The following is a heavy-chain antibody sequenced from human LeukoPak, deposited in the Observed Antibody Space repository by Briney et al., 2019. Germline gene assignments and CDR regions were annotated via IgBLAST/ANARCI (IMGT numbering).Heavy chain of an antibody. CDR2: IYYSGST. J-gene: IGHJ5*02. CDR3: ARAGRNYYDSSGPSGHGWFDP. D-gene: IGHD3-22*01. CDR1: GGSISSGGYY. Sequence: SQTLSLTCTVSGGSISSGGYYWSWIRQHPGKGLEWIGHIYYSGSTYHNPSLKSRVTISVDTSKNQFSLKLSSVTAADTAVYYCARAGRNYYDSSGPSGHGWFDPWGQGTLVTVSS. V-gene: IGHV4-31*03.